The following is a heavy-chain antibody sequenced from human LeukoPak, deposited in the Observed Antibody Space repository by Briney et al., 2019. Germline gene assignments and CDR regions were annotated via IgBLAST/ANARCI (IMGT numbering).Heavy chain of an antibody. D-gene: IGHD1-1*01. J-gene: IGHJ4*02. CDR1: GFTFSSYG. Sequence: HAGGSLRLSCAASGFTFSSYGMSWVRQAPGKGLEWVSGISGRGGSTYYADSVKGRFTISRDNSKNTLYLQMNSLRAEDTAVYYCAKVGDNWDFDYWGQGTLVTVSS. CDR2: ISGRGGST. V-gene: IGHV3-23*01. CDR3: AKVGDNWDFDY.